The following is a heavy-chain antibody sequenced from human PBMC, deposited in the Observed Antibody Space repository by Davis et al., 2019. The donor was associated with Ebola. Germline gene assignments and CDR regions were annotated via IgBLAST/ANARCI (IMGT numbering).Heavy chain of an antibody. Sequence: PGGSLRLSCAAASGFAFSIHWVNWVRRAPGKGLEWVSHISVGTGAIEYADSVKGRFTMSRDNAKNSLYLQMNSLRDEDTAVYYCARGRDYAFDIWGQGTTVTVSS. CDR3: ARGRDYAFDI. V-gene: IGHV3-48*02. CDR2: ISVGTGAI. J-gene: IGHJ3*02. D-gene: IGHD2-21*02. CDR1: GFAFSIHW.